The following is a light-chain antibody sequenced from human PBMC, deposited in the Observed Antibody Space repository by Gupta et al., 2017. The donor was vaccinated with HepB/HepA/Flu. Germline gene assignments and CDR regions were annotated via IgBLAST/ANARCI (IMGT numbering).Light chain of an antibody. CDR2: LGS. CDR3: KQDIQTLWA. J-gene: IGKJ1*01. V-gene: IGKV2-28*01. Sequence: DIEMTQSPSTLPVSVGDPASISCRSSQSLLHSNGYNYLDWYLQKPGQAPKLLIYLGSNRASGVPDRFSGSGSGTDFTLKISRVEAEDVGIYYCKQDIQTLWAFGQGTKVEIK. CDR1: QSLLHSNGYNY.